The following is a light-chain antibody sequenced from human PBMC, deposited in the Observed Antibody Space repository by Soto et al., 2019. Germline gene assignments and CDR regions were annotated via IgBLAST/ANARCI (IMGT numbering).Light chain of an antibody. Sequence: SVLTQPPSVSGAPGQRVTISCTGSSSNIGAGYDVHWYQQLPGTAPKLLIYGNSNRPSGVPDRFSGSKSGTSASLAITGLQAEDEADYYCCSYAGNRTFVFGGGTKLTVL. V-gene: IGLV1-40*01. CDR3: CSYAGNRTFV. CDR1: SSNIGAGYD. J-gene: IGLJ3*02. CDR2: GNS.